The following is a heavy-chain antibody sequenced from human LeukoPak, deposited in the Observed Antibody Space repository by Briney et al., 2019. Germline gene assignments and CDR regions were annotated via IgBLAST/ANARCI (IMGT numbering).Heavy chain of an antibody. CDR3: ARDFRSPLDY. CDR2: INQGGSEK. Sequence: GGSLRLSCAASGFTFSTYWMSWVRQAPGKGPEWVANINQGGSEKFYVDSVKGRFTISRDNSKNSLYLQMNSLRAEDTAVYYCARDFRSPLDYWGQGTLVTVSS. D-gene: IGHD6-6*01. V-gene: IGHV3-7*01. CDR1: GFTFSTYW. J-gene: IGHJ4*02.